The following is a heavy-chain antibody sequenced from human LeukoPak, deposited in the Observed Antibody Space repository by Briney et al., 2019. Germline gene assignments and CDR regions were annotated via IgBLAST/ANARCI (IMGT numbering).Heavy chain of an antibody. J-gene: IGHJ3*02. Sequence: ASVKVSCKTSGYAFTDYYMQWVRQAPGQGLEWMGWINPSDGDTKSARKFQGRVTMTRDTSISTAYLELSRLTSDDTAIYYCARDCSGADCYSGNAFDIWGQGTMVTVSS. D-gene: IGHD2-15*01. V-gene: IGHV1-2*02. CDR3: ARDCSGADCYSGNAFDI. CDR1: GYAFTDYY. CDR2: INPSDGDT.